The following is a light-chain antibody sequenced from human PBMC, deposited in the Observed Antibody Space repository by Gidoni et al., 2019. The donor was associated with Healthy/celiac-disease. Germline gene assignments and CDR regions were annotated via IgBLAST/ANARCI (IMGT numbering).Light chain of an antibody. CDR3: QQYGSLVT. CDR2: GAYGAS. CDR1: QSVSNGY. Sequence: EIVLTQSPGTLSLSPGVRATLSCRASQSVSNGYLAWYQQKPGQAPRLLVYGAYGASTRATGIPDRFSGSGSRTDFTLTISRLEPEDSAVYYCQQYGSLVTFGGGTKVEIK. V-gene: IGKV3-20*01. J-gene: IGKJ4*01.